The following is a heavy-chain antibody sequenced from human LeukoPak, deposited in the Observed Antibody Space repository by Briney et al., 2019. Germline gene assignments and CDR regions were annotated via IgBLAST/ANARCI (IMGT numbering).Heavy chain of an antibody. CDR2: ISGSGGST. CDR3: AKDQKSIAATGYDY. J-gene: IGHJ4*02. D-gene: IGHD6-13*01. CDR1: GFTFANYA. V-gene: IGHV3-23*01. Sequence: AGGSLRLSCAASGFTFANYAMSWVGQGPGKGLEWVSTISGSGGSTYYADSVKGRFTISRDNSKNTLFLQMNSLRADDTAVYFCAKDQKSIAATGYDYWGQGTLVTVSS.